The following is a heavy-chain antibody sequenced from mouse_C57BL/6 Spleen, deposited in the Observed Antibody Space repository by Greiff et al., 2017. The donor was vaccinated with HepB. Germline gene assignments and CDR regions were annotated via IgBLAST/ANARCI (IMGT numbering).Heavy chain of an antibody. V-gene: IGHV5-17*01. CDR3: ARRAYYYGSSYWYFDV. J-gene: IGHJ1*03. CDR2: ISSGSSTI. CDR1: GFTFSDYG. D-gene: IGHD1-1*01. Sequence: EVQLQESGGGLVKPGGSLKLSCAASGFTFSDYGMHWVRQAPEKGLEWVAYISSGSSTIYYADTVKGRFTISRDNAKNTLFLQMTSLRSEDTAMYYCARRAYYYGSSYWYFDVWGTGTTVTVSS.